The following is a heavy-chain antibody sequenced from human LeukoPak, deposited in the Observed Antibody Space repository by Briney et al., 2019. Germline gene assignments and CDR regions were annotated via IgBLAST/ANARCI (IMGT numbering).Heavy chain of an antibody. Sequence: ASVKVSCKASGYTFTSYGISWVRQAPGQGLEWMGWISAYNGNTNYAQKLQGRVTMTTDTSTSTAYMELRSLRSDDTAVYYCAVDYYDSSGYPESDYWGQGTLVTVSS. D-gene: IGHD3-22*01. J-gene: IGHJ4*02. CDR3: AVDYYDSSGYPESDY. CDR2: ISAYNGNT. V-gene: IGHV1-18*01. CDR1: GYTFTSYG.